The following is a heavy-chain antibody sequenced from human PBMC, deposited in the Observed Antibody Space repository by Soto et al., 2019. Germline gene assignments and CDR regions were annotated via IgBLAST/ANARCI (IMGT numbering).Heavy chain of an antibody. V-gene: IGHV3-15*01. CDR3: TTATIPFSTPVIATGGAY. CDR1: GFTLTRAW. J-gene: IGHJ4*02. Sequence: PGGSLRLSCATSGFTLTRAWMRWVRQVPGKGLEWVGRIRSETDGGTADYGSTVGARFPISRDDSKRVVFLQIDNVRTDDTAFYYCTTATIPFSTPVIATGGAYWGQGARVTVSS. D-gene: IGHD2-21*01. CDR2: IRSETDGGTA.